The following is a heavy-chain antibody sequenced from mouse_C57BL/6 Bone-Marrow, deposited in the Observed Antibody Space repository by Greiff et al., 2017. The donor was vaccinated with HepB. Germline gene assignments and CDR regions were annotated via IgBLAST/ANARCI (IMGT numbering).Heavy chain of an antibody. CDR1: GYSFTGYY. Sequence: VQLQQSGPELVKPGASVKISCKASGYSFTGYYMNWVKQSPEKSLEWIGEINPSTGGTTYNQKFKAKATLTVDKSSSTAYMQLKSLTSEDSAVYYCARSWGDYWGQGTTLTVSS. CDR3: ARSWGDY. V-gene: IGHV1-42*01. CDR2: INPSTGGT. J-gene: IGHJ2*01.